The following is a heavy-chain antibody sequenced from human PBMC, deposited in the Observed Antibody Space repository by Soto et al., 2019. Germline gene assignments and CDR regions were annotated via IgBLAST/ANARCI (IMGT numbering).Heavy chain of an antibody. J-gene: IGHJ4*02. Sequence: SETLSLTCAVCGGSISSGGYSWSWIRQPPGKGLECIGYIYHSGSTYYSPSLKSRVTISVDRSKNQFSLKLSSVTAADTAVYYCTRGGDAYKNGHWGQGTLVTVSS. D-gene: IGHD3-16*01. V-gene: IGHV4-30-2*01. CDR3: TRGGDAYKNGH. CDR1: GGSISSGGYS. CDR2: IYHSGST.